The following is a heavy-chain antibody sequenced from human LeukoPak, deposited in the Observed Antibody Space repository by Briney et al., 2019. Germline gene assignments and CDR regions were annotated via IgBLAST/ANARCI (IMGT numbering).Heavy chain of an antibody. J-gene: IGHJ4*02. D-gene: IGHD3-22*01. Sequence: PGGSLRLSCAASGFTFSSYAMSWVRQAPGKGLEWVSAISGSGGSTYYADSVKGRFTISRDNSKNTLYLQMNSLRAEDTAVYYCASRAPRDNYDRYLPIDYWGQGTLVTVSS. V-gene: IGHV3-23*01. CDR1: GFTFSSYA. CDR3: ASRAPRDNYDRYLPIDY. CDR2: ISGSGGST.